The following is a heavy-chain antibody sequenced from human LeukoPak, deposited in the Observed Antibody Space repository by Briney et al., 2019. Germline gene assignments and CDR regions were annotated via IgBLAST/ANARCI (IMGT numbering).Heavy chain of an antibody. CDR1: GFTFDDYA. CDR2: ISWNSNTR. J-gene: IGHJ4*02. V-gene: IGHV3-9*01. Sequence: GGSLRLSCTASGFTFDDYAMLWVRQRPGKGLEWVSYISWNSNTRNYANSVKGRFTISRDNAKNSLYLQMDSLGADDTAFYYCARRKDYGLDYWGQGILVTVSS. D-gene: IGHD4-17*01. CDR3: ARRKDYGLDY.